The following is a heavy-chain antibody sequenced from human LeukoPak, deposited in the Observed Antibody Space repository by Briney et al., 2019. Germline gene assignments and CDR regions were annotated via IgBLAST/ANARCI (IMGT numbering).Heavy chain of an antibody. CDR2: IYPGDSDT. D-gene: IGHD3-22*01. CDR3: ARPPDSSGYYYAR. V-gene: IGHV5-51*01. CDR1: GYRLISYW. J-gene: IGHJ4*02. Sequence: GESLKISCQGSGYRLISYWIGWVRQMPGKGLEWMGIIYPGDSDTRYSPSFQGQVTISADKSISTAYLQWSSLKASDTAMYYCARPPDSSGYYYARWGQGTLVTVSS.